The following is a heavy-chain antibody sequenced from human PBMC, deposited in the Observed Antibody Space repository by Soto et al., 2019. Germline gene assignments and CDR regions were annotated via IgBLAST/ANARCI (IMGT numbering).Heavy chain of an antibody. CDR1: GFTFSSYW. J-gene: IGHJ6*02. CDR2: IKQDGSEK. Sequence: GSLRLSCAASGFTFSSYWMSWVRQAPGKGLEWVANIKQDGSEKYYVDSAKGRFTISRDNAKNSLYLQMNSLRAEDTAVYYCARDLTVTTPDYYYYYGMDVWGQGTTVTVSS. D-gene: IGHD4-17*01. V-gene: IGHV3-7*03. CDR3: ARDLTVTTPDYYYYYGMDV.